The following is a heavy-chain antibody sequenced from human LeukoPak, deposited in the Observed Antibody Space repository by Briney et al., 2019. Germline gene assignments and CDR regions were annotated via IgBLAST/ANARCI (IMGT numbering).Heavy chain of an antibody. CDR1: GFTFSSYA. Sequence: PGRSLRLSCAASGFTFSSYAMHWVRQAPGKGLEWVAVISYDGSNKYYADSVKGRFTISRDNSKNTLYLQMNSLRAEDTAVYYCAKDLISWGQGTLVTVSS. D-gene: IGHD2-8*01. V-gene: IGHV3-30*04. J-gene: IGHJ5*02. CDR3: AKDLIS. CDR2: ISYDGSNK.